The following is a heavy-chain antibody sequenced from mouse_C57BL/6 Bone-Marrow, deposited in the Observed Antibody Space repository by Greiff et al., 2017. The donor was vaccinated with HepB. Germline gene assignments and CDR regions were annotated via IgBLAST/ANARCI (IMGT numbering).Heavy chain of an antibody. Sequence: QVQLQQSGAELVKPGASVKISCKASGYAFSSYWMNWVKQRPGKGLEWIGRIYPGDGDTNYNGKFKGKATLTADKSSSTAYMKLSSLTSEDSAVYFCARASTSVVGFDYWGKGTTVTVSS. V-gene: IGHV1-82*01. CDR2: IYPGDGDT. CDR1: GYAFSSYW. D-gene: IGHD1-1*01. CDR3: ARASTSVVGFDY. J-gene: IGHJ2*01.